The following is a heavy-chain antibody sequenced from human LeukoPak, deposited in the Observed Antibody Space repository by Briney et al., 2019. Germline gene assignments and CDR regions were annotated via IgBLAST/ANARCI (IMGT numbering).Heavy chain of an antibody. Sequence: SQTLSLTCTVSGGSISSSSYYWGWIRQPPGKGLEWIGSIYYSGSTYYNPSLKSRVTISVDTSKNQFSLKLSSVTAADTAVYYCARLLSSSIRGGYWFDPWGQGTLVTVSS. J-gene: IGHJ5*02. V-gene: IGHV4-39*01. CDR1: GGSISSSSYY. D-gene: IGHD6-6*01. CDR3: ARLLSSSIRGGYWFDP. CDR2: IYYSGST.